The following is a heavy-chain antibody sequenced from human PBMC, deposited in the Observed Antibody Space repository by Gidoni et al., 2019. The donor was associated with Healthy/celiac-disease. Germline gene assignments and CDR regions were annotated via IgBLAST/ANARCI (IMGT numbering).Heavy chain of an antibody. Sequence: QVQLVESGGGVVQPGRSLRLSCAASGFTFSSYGMHWVRQAPGKGLEWGAFIWYDGSNKYYADSVKGRFTISRDNSKNTLYLQMNSLRAEDTAVYYCARDLNNWNYLTNYYYGMDVWGQGTTVTVSS. V-gene: IGHV3-33*01. D-gene: IGHD1-7*01. CDR1: GFTFSSYG. CDR3: ARDLNNWNYLTNYYYGMDV. J-gene: IGHJ6*02. CDR2: IWYDGSNK.